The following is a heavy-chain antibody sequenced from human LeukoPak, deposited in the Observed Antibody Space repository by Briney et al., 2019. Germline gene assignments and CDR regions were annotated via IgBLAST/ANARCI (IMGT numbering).Heavy chain of an antibody. V-gene: IGHV3-23*01. D-gene: IGHD3-10*01. CDR3: ASNYGSGSYYTPYYFDY. J-gene: IGHJ4*02. CDR2: ISGSGGIT. Sequence: GGSLRLSCAASGFTFAIHAMTWVRQAPGKGLEWVSVISGSGGITNYADSVKGRFTISRDNAKNSLYLQMNSLRAEDTAVYFCASNYGSGSYYTPYYFDYWGQGTLVTVSS. CDR1: GFTFAIHA.